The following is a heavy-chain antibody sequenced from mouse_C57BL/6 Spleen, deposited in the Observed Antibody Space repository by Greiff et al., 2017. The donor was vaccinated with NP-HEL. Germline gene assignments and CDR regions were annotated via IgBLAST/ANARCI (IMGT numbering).Heavy chain of an antibody. V-gene: IGHV1-72*01. CDR1: GYTFTSYW. CDR2: IDPNSGGT. D-gene: IGHD1-1*01. CDR3: ARSSHYYGSSPWYFDV. J-gene: IGHJ1*03. Sequence: QVQLKQPGAELVKPGASVKLSCKASGYTFTSYWMHWVKQRPGRGLEWIGRIDPNSGGTKYNEKFKSKATLTVDKPSSTAYMQLSSLTSEDSAVYDCARSSHYYGSSPWYFDVWGTGTTVTVSS.